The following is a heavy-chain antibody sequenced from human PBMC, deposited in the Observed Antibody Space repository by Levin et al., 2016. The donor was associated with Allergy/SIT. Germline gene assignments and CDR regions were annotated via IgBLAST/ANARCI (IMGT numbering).Heavy chain of an antibody. CDR1: GYSFTSYW. Sequence: GGSLRLSCKGSGYSFTSYWIGWVRQMPGKGLEWMGIIYPGDSDTRYSPSFQGQVTISADKSISTAYLQWSSLKASDTAMYYCARGPEGYSYDSHLFFDYWGQGTLVTVSS. CDR3: ARGPEGYSYDSHLFFDY. V-gene: IGHV5-51*01. CDR2: IYPGDSDT. J-gene: IGHJ4*02. D-gene: IGHD5-18*01.